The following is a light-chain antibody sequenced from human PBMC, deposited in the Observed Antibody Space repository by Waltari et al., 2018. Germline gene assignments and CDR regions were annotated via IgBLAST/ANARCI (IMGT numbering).Light chain of an antibody. CDR3: SSYVSSSTLEL. CDR1: SSDIGGYNS. J-gene: IGLJ2*01. Sequence: QSALTQPASVSGSPGQSITISCTGTSSDIGGYNSVSWYQQLPGRPPKLIIYDVSNRPSGVSNRFSGSKSGNTASLTISGLQGEDEADYYCSSYVSSSTLELFGGGTSLAVL. V-gene: IGLV2-14*03. CDR2: DVS.